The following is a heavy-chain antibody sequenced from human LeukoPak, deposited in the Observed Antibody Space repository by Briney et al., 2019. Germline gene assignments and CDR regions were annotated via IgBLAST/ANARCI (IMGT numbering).Heavy chain of an antibody. J-gene: IGHJ5*02. CDR2: ITSNSDYL. V-gene: IGHV3-21*04. CDR3: AHIPKVPHSSKDWFDP. D-gene: IGHD2-21*01. CDR1: GFTFSSYS. Sequence: GGSLRLSCAASGFTFSSYSMNWVRQAPGKGLEWVSGITSNSDYLYYADSMKGRFTISRDNAKNSLYLQMNSLRAEDTAVYYCAHIPKVPHSSKDWFDPWGQGTLVTVSS.